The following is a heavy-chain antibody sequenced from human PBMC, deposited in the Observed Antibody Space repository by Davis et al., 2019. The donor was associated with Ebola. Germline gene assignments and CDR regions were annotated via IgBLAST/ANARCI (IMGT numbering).Heavy chain of an antibody. CDR2: GTSADT. Sequence: GESLKISCSASGFIFSTYVMSWVRQAPGKGLEWVSTYGTSADTYYADSVKGRFTISRDNSKNTLYLHMSSLRAEDTAVYYCAKDHLVAAMTVMAVDYWGQGTLVTVSS. V-gene: IGHV3-23*01. D-gene: IGHD3-22*01. J-gene: IGHJ4*02. CDR3: AKDHLVAAMTVMAVDY. CDR1: GFIFSTYV.